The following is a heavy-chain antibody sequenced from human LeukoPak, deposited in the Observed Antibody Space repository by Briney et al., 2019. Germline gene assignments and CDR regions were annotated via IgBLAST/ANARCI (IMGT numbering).Heavy chain of an antibody. V-gene: IGHV3-33*01. CDR3: ARDSSEAYDSSGYYPNWFDP. CDR2: IWYDGSNK. CDR1: GFTFSSYG. Sequence: PGGSLRLSCAASGFTFSSYGMHWVRQAPGKGLEWVAVIWYDGSNKYYADSVKGRFTISRDNSKNTLYLQMNSLRAEDTAVYYCARDSSEAYDSSGYYPNWFDPWGQGTLVTVSS. J-gene: IGHJ5*02. D-gene: IGHD3-22*01.